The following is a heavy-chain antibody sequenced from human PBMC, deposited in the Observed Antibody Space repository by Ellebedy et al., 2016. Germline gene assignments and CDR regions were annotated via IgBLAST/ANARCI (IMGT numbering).Heavy chain of an antibody. Sequence: ASVKVSCKASGYTFSSYGITWVRQAPGQGLEWMGWISTYNGDTNYAQKLQGRVTMTTDPSTSTAYMELRSLRSDDTAVYYCARDERGDGSGIVKVHFNYWGQGTLVTVSS. CDR2: ISTYNGDT. CDR1: GYTFSSYG. D-gene: IGHD3-22*01. V-gene: IGHV1-18*01. J-gene: IGHJ4*02. CDR3: ARDERGDGSGIVKVHFNY.